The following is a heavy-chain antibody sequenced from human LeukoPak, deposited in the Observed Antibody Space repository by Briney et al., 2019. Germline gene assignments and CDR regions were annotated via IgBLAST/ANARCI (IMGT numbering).Heavy chain of an antibody. CDR3: SGPQAAYDILTGYPKDV. D-gene: IGHD3-9*01. V-gene: IGHV3-64*01. J-gene: IGHJ6*02. CDR1: GFTFSSYA. Sequence: GGSLRLSCAASGFTFSSYAMHWVRQAPGKGLEYVSAISSNGGSTYYANSVKGRFTISRDNSKNTLYLQMGSLRAEDMAVYYCSGPQAAYDILTGYPKDVWGQGTTVTVSS. CDR2: ISSNGGST.